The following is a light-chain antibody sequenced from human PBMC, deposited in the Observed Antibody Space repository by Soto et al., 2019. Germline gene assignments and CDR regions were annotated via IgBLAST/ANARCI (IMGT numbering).Light chain of an antibody. V-gene: IGKV1-9*01. CDR3: QQHNSYRLT. J-gene: IGKJ4*01. CDR1: QGISSY. Sequence: DIQLTQSPSFLSASVGDRVTITCRASQGISSYFAWYQQKPGKAPKLLIYAVSTLQSGVPSTISGSTSSAECSLTTSSHQPEDFATYYYQQHNSYRLTFGGGTKVEIK. CDR2: AVS.